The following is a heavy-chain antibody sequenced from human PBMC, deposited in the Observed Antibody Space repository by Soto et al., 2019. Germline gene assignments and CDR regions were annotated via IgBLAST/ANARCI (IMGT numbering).Heavy chain of an antibody. CDR2: AYYSGDT. D-gene: IGHD2-21*02. CDR1: GGSISRYY. CDR3: ASGDAWGVLLAY. V-gene: IGHV4-59*01. J-gene: IGHJ4*02. Sequence: SETLSLTCSVSGGSISRYYWSWIRQPPGKGLEWIGYAYYSGDTGYNPSLKSRVTMAVDTSKSQVSLKLSSVTAADTAVYYCASGDAWGVLLAYWGQGALVTVSS.